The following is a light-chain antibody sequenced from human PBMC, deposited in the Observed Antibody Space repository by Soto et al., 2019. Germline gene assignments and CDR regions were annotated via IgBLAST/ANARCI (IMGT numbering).Light chain of an antibody. CDR1: NSDVGLYDY. V-gene: IGLV2-14*01. CDR3: CSYADNNDYV. Sequence: QSVLTQPASVSGSPGQSITISCTGSNSDVGLYDYVSWYQQYPGRAPKLIIFEVNGRPSGIPTRFSGSKSGNTASLNVSGLQAEDEADYYCCSYADNNDYVFGTGTQLTVL. J-gene: IGLJ1*01. CDR2: EVN.